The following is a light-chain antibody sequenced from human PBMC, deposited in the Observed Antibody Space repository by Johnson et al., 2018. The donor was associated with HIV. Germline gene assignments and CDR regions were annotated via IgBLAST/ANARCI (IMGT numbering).Light chain of an antibody. Sequence: QAVLTQPPSVSAAPGQKVTISCSGSSSNIGNNYVSWYQQLPGTAPKLLIYDNNKRPSGIPDRFSGSKSGTSATLGITGLQTGDEADYYCGTWDSSLSAFNYFFGTGTKFTVL. CDR3: GTWDSSLSAFNYF. CDR2: DNN. J-gene: IGLJ1*01. V-gene: IGLV1-51*01. CDR1: SSNIGNNY.